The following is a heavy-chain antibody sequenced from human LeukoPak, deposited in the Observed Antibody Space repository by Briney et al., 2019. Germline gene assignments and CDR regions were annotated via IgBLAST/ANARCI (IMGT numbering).Heavy chain of an antibody. CDR3: ARQDSYGTFDY. D-gene: IGHD5-18*01. CDR1: GFTFSSYW. Sequence: GGALRLSCVASGFTFSSYWMSWVRQAPGRGLEWVANIKQDGSEKYYVDSVKGRFTISRDNAKNSLYLQMNSLRAEDTAVYSCARQDSYGTFDYWGQGTLVTVSS. V-gene: IGHV3-7*01. J-gene: IGHJ4*02. CDR2: IKQDGSEK.